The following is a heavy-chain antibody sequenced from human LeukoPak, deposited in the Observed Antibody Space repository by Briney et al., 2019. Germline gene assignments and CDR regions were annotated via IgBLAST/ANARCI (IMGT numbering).Heavy chain of an antibody. J-gene: IGHJ4*02. CDR2: ISASGTQT. Sequence: GGSLRLSCTASGFTFRSYAMSWVRQTPEKGLEWVSSISASGTQTYYADSVKGRFTVSRDNSQNTVYLQMNSLRAEDTALYYCAKEKIVALTPEYWGQGTLVTVSS. CDR1: GFTFRSYA. D-gene: IGHD5-12*01. V-gene: IGHV3-23*01. CDR3: AKEKIVALTPEY.